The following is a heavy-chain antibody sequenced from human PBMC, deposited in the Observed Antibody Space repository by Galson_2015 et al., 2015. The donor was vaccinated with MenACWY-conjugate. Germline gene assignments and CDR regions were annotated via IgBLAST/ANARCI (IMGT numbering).Heavy chain of an antibody. J-gene: IGHJ4*02. CDR1: GFTFDDYG. CDR2: INWKGGTT. V-gene: IGHV3-20*04. CDR3: ARGRGSSSTSCCDS. Sequence: SLRLSCAASGFTFDDYGMSWVRRAPGKGLEWVSGINWKGGTTNYADSVKGRFTISRDNAKNSLYLQMNSLRAEDTALYYCARGRGSSSTSCCDSWGQGTLVTVSS. D-gene: IGHD2-2*01.